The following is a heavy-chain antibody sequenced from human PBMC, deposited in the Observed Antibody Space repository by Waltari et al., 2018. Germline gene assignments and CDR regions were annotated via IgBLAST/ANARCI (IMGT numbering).Heavy chain of an antibody. J-gene: IGHJ4*02. V-gene: IGHV3-21*01. CDR2: ISSSSSYI. CDR3: ARGRSKGYSSSWYGDY. Sequence: VSSISSSSSYIYYADSVKGRFTISRDNAKNSLYLQMNSLRAEDTAVYYCARGRSKGYSSSWYGDYWGQGTLVTVSS. D-gene: IGHD6-13*01.